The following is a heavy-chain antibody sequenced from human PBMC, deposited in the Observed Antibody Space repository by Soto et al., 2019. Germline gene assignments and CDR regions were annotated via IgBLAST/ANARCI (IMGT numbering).Heavy chain of an antibody. CDR3: ARQGFGPLHGLVDV. J-gene: IGHJ6*02. D-gene: IGHD3-10*01. Sequence: QVQLQESGPGLVKPSETLSLSCTVSGGSINSYYWRWIRQSPGKRMEWIGYVHHSWGSSYNPSLQSRVAISLDTSKSQFSLKVTTVTATAMAVYYCARQGFGPLHGLVDVWGQGTTVTVSS. CDR1: GGSINSYY. CDR2: VHHSWGS. V-gene: IGHV4-59*08.